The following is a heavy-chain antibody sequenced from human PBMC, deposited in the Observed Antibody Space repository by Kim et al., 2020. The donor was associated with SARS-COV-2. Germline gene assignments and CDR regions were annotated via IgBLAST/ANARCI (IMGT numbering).Heavy chain of an antibody. CDR2: ISGSGGST. CDR1: GFTFSSYA. J-gene: IGHJ6*02. Sequence: GGSLRLSCAASGFTFSSYAMSWVRQAPGKGLEWVSAISGSGGSTYYADSVKGRFTISRDNSKNTLYLQMNSLRAEDTAVYYCAKSVVRYDILTGQNEYYYYYGMDVWGQGTTVTVSS. CDR3: AKSVVRYDILTGQNEYYYYYGMDV. D-gene: IGHD3-9*01. V-gene: IGHV3-23*01.